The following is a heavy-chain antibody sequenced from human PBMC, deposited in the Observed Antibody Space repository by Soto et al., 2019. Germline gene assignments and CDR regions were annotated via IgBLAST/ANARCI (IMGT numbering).Heavy chain of an antibody. CDR2: VHDSWGA. V-gene: IGHV4-59*08. D-gene: IGHD5-18*01. J-gene: IGHJ6*02. CDR3: VRQGYGPLHGLVDV. CDR1: GGSMSGYY. Sequence: QVQLQESGPGLVEPSETLSLSCTVSGGSMSGYYWSWIRLPPGKPMEWIGYVHDSWGAAYNPSLRSRVAISLDTPKIQFSLSLTSVSATDTAMYYCVRQGYGPLHGLVDVWGQGTTVTVSS.